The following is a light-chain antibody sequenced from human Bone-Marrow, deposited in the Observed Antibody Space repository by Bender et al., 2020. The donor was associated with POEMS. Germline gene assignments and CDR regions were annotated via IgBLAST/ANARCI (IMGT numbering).Light chain of an antibody. CDR3: CSYAGSNRYV. CDR1: NSDVGSYVA. V-gene: IGLV2-23*02. CDR2: EVN. Sequence: QSALSQPASVSGSPGQSITISCTGTNSDVGSYVAVSWFQHHPGNAPKMIISEVNRRPSGISDRFSGSKSGNTAYLTISGLQAEDEADYYCCSYAGSNRYVFGSGTKVTVL. J-gene: IGLJ1*01.